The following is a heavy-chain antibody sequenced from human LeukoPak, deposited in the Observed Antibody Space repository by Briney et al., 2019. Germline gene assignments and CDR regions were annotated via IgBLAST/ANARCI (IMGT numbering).Heavy chain of an antibody. Sequence: ASVKVSCKASGYTFTSYDINWVRQATGQGLEWMGWMNPNSGNTGYAQKFQGRVTITRNTSISTAYMELSSLRSEVTAVYYCARGEIEALFFSSGYSSGWSTYYMDVWGKGTTVTVSS. V-gene: IGHV1-8*03. CDR3: ARGEIEALFFSSGYSSGWSTYYMDV. J-gene: IGHJ6*03. CDR1: GYTFTSYD. CDR2: MNPNSGNT. D-gene: IGHD6-19*01.